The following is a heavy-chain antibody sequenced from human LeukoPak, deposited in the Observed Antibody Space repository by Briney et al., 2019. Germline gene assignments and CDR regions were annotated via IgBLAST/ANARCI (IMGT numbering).Heavy chain of an antibody. CDR2: ISGSRNYI. D-gene: IGHD3-10*01. Sequence: GGSLRLSCAASGFTFSTYSMNWVRQAPGKGLEWVSSISGSRNYIYYADSVKGRFTISRDNAKNSLYLQMNSLRAEDTAVYYCARAVGGDGSGSLWGPGTLVTVSS. CDR1: GFTFSTYS. J-gene: IGHJ4*02. V-gene: IGHV3-21*04. CDR3: ARAVGGDGSGSL.